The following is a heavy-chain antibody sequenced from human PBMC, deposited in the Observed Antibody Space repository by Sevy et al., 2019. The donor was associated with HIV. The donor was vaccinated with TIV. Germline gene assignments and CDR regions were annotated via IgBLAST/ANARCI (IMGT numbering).Heavy chain of an antibody. Sequence: GPLRLSCAASGFTFSSYAMHWVRQAPGKGLEWVAVISYDGSNKYYADSVKGRFTISRDNSKNTLYLQMNSLRAEDTAVYYCARVNSGIVVVISPQYYFDYWGQGTLVTVSS. CDR1: GFTFSSYA. D-gene: IGHD3-22*01. CDR3: ARVNSGIVVVISPQYYFDY. J-gene: IGHJ4*02. V-gene: IGHV3-30-3*01. CDR2: ISYDGSNK.